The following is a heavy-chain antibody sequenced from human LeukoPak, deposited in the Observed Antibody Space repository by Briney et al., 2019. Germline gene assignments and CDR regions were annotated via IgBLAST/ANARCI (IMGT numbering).Heavy chain of an antibody. V-gene: IGHV3-33*01. CDR3: AREYCGGDCPPSYYYCGMDV. CDR1: GFTFNSYG. J-gene: IGHJ6*02. Sequence: GGSLRLSCAASGFTFNSYGMHWVRQAPGKGLEWVAVIWYDGNNKYYADSVKGRFTISRDNSKNTLYLLMNSLRAEDTAVYYCAREYCGGDCPPSYYYCGMDVWGQGTTVTVSS. CDR2: IWYDGNNK. D-gene: IGHD2-21*02.